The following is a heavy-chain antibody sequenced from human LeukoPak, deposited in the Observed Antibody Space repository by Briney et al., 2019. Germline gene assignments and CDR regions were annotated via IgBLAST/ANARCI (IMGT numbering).Heavy chain of an antibody. CDR2: MNPNSGNT. V-gene: IGHV1-8*02. D-gene: IGHD5-24*01. CDR3: ARGLLMAPNWFDP. Sequence: ASVKVSCTASGGTFSSYAINWVRQATGQGLEWMGWMNPNSGNTGYAQKFQGRVTMTRNTSISTAYMELSSLRSEDTAVYYCARGLLMAPNWFDPWGQGTLVTVSS. J-gene: IGHJ5*02. CDR1: GGTFSSYA.